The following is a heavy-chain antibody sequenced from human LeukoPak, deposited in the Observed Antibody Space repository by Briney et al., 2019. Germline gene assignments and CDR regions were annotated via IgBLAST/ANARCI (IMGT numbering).Heavy chain of an antibody. CDR2: ISYDGSNK. D-gene: IGHD1-26*01. V-gene: IGHV3-30*18. Sequence: GGSLRLSCAASGFTFSTYGMHWVRQAPGKGLEWVAIISYDGSNKYYAESVKGRFTISIDNSKNTLFLQMNRLRAEDTAVYYCAKHPGDFTGIVTYYYMDVWGKGTTVTVSS. CDR3: AKHPGDFTGIVTYYYMDV. J-gene: IGHJ6*03. CDR1: GFTFSTYG.